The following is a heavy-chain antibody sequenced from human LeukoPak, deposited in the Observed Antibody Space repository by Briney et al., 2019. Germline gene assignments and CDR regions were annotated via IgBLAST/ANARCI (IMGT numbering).Heavy chain of an antibody. CDR1: VYTFTNYD. Sequence: ASVTVSLKSSVYTFTNYDINWVRQATGQGVEWMGWMNPNSGNTGYAQKFQGRVTITTNTSISTAYMELSSLRSEDTAVYYCARALRTHYYYYDMDVWGKGTTVTVSS. V-gene: IGHV1-8*03. CDR3: ARALRTHYYYYDMDV. J-gene: IGHJ6*03. CDR2: MNPNSGNT.